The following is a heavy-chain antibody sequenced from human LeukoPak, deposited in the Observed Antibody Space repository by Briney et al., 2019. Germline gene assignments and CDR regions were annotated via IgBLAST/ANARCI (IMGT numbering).Heavy chain of an antibody. J-gene: IGHJ4*02. D-gene: IGHD2-2*01. CDR2: ISGTGGST. CDR3: ARDSRLVPHDY. CDR1: GFTFSNYP. Sequence: GGSLRLSCAASGFTFSNYPMNWVRQSPERGLEWVSAISGTGGSTSYADSLKGRFTISRDNSKNTLYLQMNSLRAEDTAVYYCARDSRLVPHDYWGQGTLVTVSS. V-gene: IGHV3-23*01.